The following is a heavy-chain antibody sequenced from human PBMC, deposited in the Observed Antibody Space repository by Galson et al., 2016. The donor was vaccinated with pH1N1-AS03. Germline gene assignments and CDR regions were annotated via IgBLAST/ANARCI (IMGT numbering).Heavy chain of an antibody. J-gene: IGHJ4*02. CDR2: IIPIFGNS. CDR1: GGTFNKYA. CDR3: VRGDGGNNFDF. Sequence: SVKVPCKASGGTFNKYAITWVRQAPGQGLEWMGGIIPIFGNSDYAQKFQGRVTISTDKSTTTAYMELSSLRSEDTAVYYCVRGDGGNNFDFWGQGTLVTVSS. D-gene: IGHD4-23*01. V-gene: IGHV1-69*05.